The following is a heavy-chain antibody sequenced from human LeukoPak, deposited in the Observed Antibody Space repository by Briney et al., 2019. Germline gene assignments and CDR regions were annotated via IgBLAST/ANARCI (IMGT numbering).Heavy chain of an antibody. CDR3: ARGDCGGDCYH. CDR1: GGSISDYY. V-gene: IGHV4-59*08. Sequence: SETLSLTCTVSGGSISDYYWSWIRQPPGKGLEWIGYIYYSGNTRYNPSLKSRVTISVDTSKNQFSLKLNSVTAADTAVYYCARGDCGGDCYHWGQGTLVTVSS. D-gene: IGHD2-21*02. J-gene: IGHJ5*02. CDR2: IYYSGNT.